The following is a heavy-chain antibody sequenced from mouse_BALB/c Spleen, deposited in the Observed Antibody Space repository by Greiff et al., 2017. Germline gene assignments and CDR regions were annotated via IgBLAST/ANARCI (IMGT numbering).Heavy chain of an antibody. D-gene: IGHD2-2*01. Sequence: EVKLMESGGGLVQPGGSRKLSCAASGFTFSSFGMHWVRQAPEKGLEWVAYISSGSSTIYYADTVKGRFTISRDNPKNTLFLQMTSLRSEDTAMYYCARSGLHYAMDYWGQGTSVTVSS. CDR2: ISSGSSTI. V-gene: IGHV5-17*02. J-gene: IGHJ4*01. CDR3: ARSGLHYAMDY. CDR1: GFTFSSFG.